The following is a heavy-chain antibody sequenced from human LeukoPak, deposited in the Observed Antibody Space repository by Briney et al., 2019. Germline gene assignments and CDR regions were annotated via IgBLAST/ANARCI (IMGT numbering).Heavy chain of an antibody. CDR3: ARDHLRGESTGGYHFDY. D-gene: IGHD3-16*02. CDR2: INPNTGGT. Sequence: GASVKVSCKASGYTFTGYYMHWVRQAPGQGLEWMGRINPNTGGTNDAQKFQGRVTMTRDTSISTAYMELSRLRSDDTAVFYCARDHLRGESTGGYHFDYWGQGTLVTVSS. J-gene: IGHJ4*02. V-gene: IGHV1-2*06. CDR1: GYTFTGYY.